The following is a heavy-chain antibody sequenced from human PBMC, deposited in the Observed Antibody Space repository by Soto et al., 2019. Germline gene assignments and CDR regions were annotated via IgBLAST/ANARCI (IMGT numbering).Heavy chain of an antibody. Sequence: SGGSLRLSCAASGFTFSSYAMSWVRQAPGKGLEWVSAISGSGGSTYYADSVKGRFTISRDNSKNTLYLQMNSLRAEDTAVYYCAKDLWGYCSGGSCENFFDYWGQGTLVTVS. V-gene: IGHV3-23*01. CDR1: GFTFSSYA. D-gene: IGHD2-15*01. CDR2: ISGSGGST. CDR3: AKDLWGYCSGGSCENFFDY. J-gene: IGHJ4*02.